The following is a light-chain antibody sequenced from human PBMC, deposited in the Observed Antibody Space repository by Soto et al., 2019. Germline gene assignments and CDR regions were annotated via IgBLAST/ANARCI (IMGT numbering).Light chain of an antibody. V-gene: IGKV3-20*01. CDR3: QPYSTSSWT. CDR1: QSVSSSY. Sequence: EIVLTQSPGTLSLSPGERATLSCRASQSVSSSYLAWYQQKPGQAPRLLIYAAASRATGIPDRFSGSGSGTDFTLTISRLEPEDFSMYYCQPYSTSSWTFGQGTKVEIK. CDR2: AAA. J-gene: IGKJ1*01.